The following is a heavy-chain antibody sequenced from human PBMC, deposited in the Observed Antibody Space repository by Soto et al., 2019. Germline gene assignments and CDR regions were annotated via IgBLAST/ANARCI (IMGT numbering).Heavy chain of an antibody. CDR1: GYTFTSYG. Sequence: QVQLVQSGAEVKKPGASVKVSCKASGYTFTSYGISWVRQAPGQGLEWMGRISGYNGNSNYAQNPQGRVTMTTAPSTRTAYMELRSLRSDDTAVYYCAREDILDIVVVVVAPEGLGYWGQGTLVTVSS. CDR3: AREDILDIVVVVVAPEGLGY. D-gene: IGHD2-15*01. V-gene: IGHV1-18*01. CDR2: ISGYNGNS. J-gene: IGHJ4*02.